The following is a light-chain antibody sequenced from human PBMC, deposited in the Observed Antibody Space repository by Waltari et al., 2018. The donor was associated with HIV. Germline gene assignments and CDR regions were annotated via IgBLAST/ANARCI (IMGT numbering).Light chain of an antibody. CDR3: SSFTITSTVI. CDR2: QVS. CDR1: SSDIEPLNY. J-gene: IGLJ2*01. Sequence: QSALTQPASVSGSPGQSISISCTGTSSDIEPLNYVSWYQQHAGKAPNLLIYQVSHRPSGVSDRFSGSKSGSTASLTISGLQANDEAHYYCSSFTITSTVIFGGGTRLTVL. V-gene: IGLV2-14*03.